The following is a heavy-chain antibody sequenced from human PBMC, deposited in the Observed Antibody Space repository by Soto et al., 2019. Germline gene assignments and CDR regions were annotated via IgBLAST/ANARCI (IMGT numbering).Heavy chain of an antibody. J-gene: IGHJ3*02. V-gene: IGHV3-23*01. D-gene: IGHD2-8*01. Sequence: GGSLRLSCAASGFTFSSYAMSWVRQAPGKGLEWVSAISGSGGSTYYADSVKGRFTISRDNSKNTLYLQMNSLRAEDTAVYYCAKDADGGVLMVYAIGSFDFDIWGQGTMVTVSS. CDR2: ISGSGGST. CDR3: AKDADGGVLMVYAIGSFDFDI. CDR1: GFTFSSYA.